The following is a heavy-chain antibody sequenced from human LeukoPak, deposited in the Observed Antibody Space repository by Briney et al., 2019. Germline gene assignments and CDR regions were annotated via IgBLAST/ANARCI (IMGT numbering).Heavy chain of an antibody. CDR3: AKNIYYYDSSGYYYSGSHYYGMDV. Sequence: GGSLRLSCVVSGFSFSSYAMSWVRQAPGKGLEWVSSISAGGRTYYADSVKGRFTISRDNSKNTLYLQMNSLRAEDTAVYYCAKNIYYYDSSGYYYSGSHYYGMDVWGQGTTVTVSS. CDR2: ISAGGRT. CDR1: GFSFSSYA. D-gene: IGHD3-22*01. V-gene: IGHV3-23*01. J-gene: IGHJ6*02.